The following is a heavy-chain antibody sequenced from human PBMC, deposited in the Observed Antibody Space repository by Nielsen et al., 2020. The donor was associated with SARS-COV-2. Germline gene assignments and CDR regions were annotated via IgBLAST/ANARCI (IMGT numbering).Heavy chain of an antibody. CDR2: INSDGSST. V-gene: IGHV3-74*01. Sequence: GESLKISCAASGFTFSSYWMHWVRQAPGKGLVWVSRINSDGSSTSYADSVKGRFTISRDNAKNTLYLQMNSLRAEDTAVYYCARVVAGSWWGDYWGQGTLVTVSS. CDR3: ARVVAGSWWGDY. J-gene: IGHJ4*02. CDR1: GFTFSSYW. D-gene: IGHD6-13*01.